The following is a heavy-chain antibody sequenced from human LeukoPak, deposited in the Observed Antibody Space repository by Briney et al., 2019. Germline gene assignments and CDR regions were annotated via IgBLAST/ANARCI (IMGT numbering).Heavy chain of an antibody. CDR3: AKEQDYYGSGAPFDY. D-gene: IGHD3-10*01. V-gene: IGHV3-30*18. CDR2: ISYDGSNK. Sequence: GGSLRLSCAASGFTFSSYGMYWGRKGPRKWLEWVAVISYDGSNKYYAHSVRGRFTISRENSKNTLYLQMNIMRAEDTAVYYCAKEQDYYGSGAPFDYWGQGTLVTVSS. CDR1: GFTFSSYG. J-gene: IGHJ4*02.